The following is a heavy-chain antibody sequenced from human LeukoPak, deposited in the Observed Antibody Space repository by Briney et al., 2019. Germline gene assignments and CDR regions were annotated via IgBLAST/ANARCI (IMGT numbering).Heavy chain of an antibody. CDR1: GFTFSSYG. V-gene: IGHV3-33*01. J-gene: IGHJ6*02. CDR2: IWYDGSNK. CDR3: ARDPVTATQDFYGTDV. D-gene: IGHD5-18*01. Sequence: GGSLRLSCAASGFTFSSYGMHWVRQAPGKGLEWVAVIWYDGSNKYYADSVKGRFTISRDNSKNTLYLQMNSLRAEDTAVYYCARDPVTATQDFYGTDVWGQGTTDTVSS.